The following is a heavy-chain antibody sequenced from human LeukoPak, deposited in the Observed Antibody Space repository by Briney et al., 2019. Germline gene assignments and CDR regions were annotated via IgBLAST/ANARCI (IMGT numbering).Heavy chain of an antibody. CDR2: IYYSGST. CDR1: GGSISSYY. D-gene: IGHD5-24*01. CDR3: ASWGDGYNFNY. V-gene: IGHV4-59*01. J-gene: IGHJ4*02. Sequence: SETLSLTCTVSGGSISSYYWSWIRQPPGKGLEWIGYIYYSGSTNYNPSLKSRVTISVDTSKNQFSLKLSSVTAADTAVYYCASWGDGYNFNYWGQGTLVTVSS.